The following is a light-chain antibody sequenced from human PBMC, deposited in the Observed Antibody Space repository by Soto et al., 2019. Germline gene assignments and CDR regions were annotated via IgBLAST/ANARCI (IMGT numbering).Light chain of an antibody. CDR3: SSYAASNNFYFV. Sequence: QSALTQPPSSSGSPGQSVTITCTGTSSDVGGYNYVSWYQQYPRRAPKLMVYEVTKRPSGVPDRFSGSKSGNTASLTVSGLHAEDEADYYCSSYAASNNFYFVFGGGTKLTV. V-gene: IGLV2-8*01. CDR2: EVT. J-gene: IGLJ3*02. CDR1: SSDVGGYNY.